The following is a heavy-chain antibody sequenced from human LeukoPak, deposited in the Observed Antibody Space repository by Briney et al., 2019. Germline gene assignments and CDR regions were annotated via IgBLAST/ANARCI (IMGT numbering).Heavy chain of an antibody. D-gene: IGHD1-1*01. J-gene: IGHJ4*02. CDR1: GFSFTNYA. V-gene: IGHV3-23*01. Sequence: GGSLRLSCAASGFSFTNYAMSWVRQAPARGPEWVSSFRGSGETYYADSVKGRFTLSRDDSRNTVYLQMNNLRVDDTAIYYCAKANWVSNADAVWWGQGTQVTVSS. CDR3: AKANWVSNADAVW. CDR2: FRGSGET.